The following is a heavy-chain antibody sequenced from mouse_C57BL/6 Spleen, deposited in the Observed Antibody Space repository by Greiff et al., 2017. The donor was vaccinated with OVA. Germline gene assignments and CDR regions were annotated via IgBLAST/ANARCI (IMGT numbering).Heavy chain of an antibody. J-gene: IGHJ3*01. CDR1: GYTFTGYW. CDR3: ARRPIYYDYDEGGPWFAY. Sequence: VQLQQSGAELMKPGASVKLSCKATGYTFTGYWIEWVKQRPGHGLEWIGEILPGSGSTNYNEKFKGKATFTADTSSNTAYMQLSSLTTEDSAIYYCARRPIYYDYDEGGPWFAYWGQGTLVTVSA. CDR2: ILPGSGST. D-gene: IGHD2-4*01. V-gene: IGHV1-9*01.